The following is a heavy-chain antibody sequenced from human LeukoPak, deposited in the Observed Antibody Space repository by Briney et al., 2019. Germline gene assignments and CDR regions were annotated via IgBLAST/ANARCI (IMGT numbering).Heavy chain of an antibody. D-gene: IGHD3-10*01. J-gene: IGHJ4*02. V-gene: IGHV3-30-3*01. Sequence: PGRSLRLSCAASGFTFSSYAMHWVRQAPGKGLEWVAVISYDGSNKYYADSVKGRFTISRDNSKNTLYLQMNSLRAEDTAVYYCAREQWFGERISGWGQGTLVTVSS. CDR2: ISYDGSNK. CDR3: AREQWFGERISG. CDR1: GFTFSSYA.